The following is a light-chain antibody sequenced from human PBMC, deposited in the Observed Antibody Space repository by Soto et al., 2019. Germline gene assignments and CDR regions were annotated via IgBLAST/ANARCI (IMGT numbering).Light chain of an antibody. CDR1: QSVSNN. J-gene: IGKJ2*01. V-gene: IGKV3-15*01. CDR2: GAS. Sequence: ETVMTQSPATLSVSPGERVTLSCRASQSVSNNLGWYQQKPGQPPRLLIYGASVRAPGIPVRFSGSESGTEFNLNISSLQSEDFAVSYCHQYNNWPVYTFGQGTSLEI. CDR3: HQYNNWPVYT.